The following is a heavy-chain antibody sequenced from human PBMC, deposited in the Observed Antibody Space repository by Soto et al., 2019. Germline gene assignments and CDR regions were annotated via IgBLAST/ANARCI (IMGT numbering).Heavy chain of an antibody. V-gene: IGHV4-34*01. CDR3: ARGRSILTGFKGSRYYYYMDV. Sequence: SETVSLTCAVYGGSFSGYYWSWIRQPPGKGLEWIGEINHSGSTNYNPSLKSRVTISVDTSKNQFSLKLSSVTAADTAVYYCARGRSILTGFKGSRYYYYMDVWGKGTTVTVSS. J-gene: IGHJ6*03. D-gene: IGHD3-9*01. CDR2: INHSGST. CDR1: GGSFSGYY.